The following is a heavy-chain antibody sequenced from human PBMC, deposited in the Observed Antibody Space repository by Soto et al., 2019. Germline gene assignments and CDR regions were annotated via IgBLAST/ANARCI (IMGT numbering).Heavy chain of an antibody. CDR3: ARPGEFHCSSTSCYDGWGEKTRYYYYGMDV. V-gene: IGHV1-3*01. Sequence: GASVKVSCKASGYTFTSYAMHWVRQAPGQRLEWMGWINAGNGNTKYSQKFQGRVTITRDTSASTAYMELSSLRSEDTAVYYCARPGEFHCSSTSCYDGWGEKTRYYYYGMDVWGQGTTVTVSS. D-gene: IGHD2-2*01. J-gene: IGHJ6*02. CDR2: INAGNGNT. CDR1: GYTFTSYA.